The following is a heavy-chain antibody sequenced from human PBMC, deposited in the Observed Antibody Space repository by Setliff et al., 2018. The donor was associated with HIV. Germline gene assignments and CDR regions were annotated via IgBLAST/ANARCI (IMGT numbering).Heavy chain of an antibody. CDR3: ARSMGAFDY. V-gene: IGHV4-4*07. D-gene: IGHD1-26*01. CDR1: GGSISAYY. Sequence: TLSLTCTVSGGSISAYYWSWIRQPAGKGLEYTGRIFAGGSTNYNPSLRSRVTISINTSKNQFSLELSSVTAADTAVYYCARSMGAFDYWGPGALVTVSS. CDR2: IFAGGST. J-gene: IGHJ4*02.